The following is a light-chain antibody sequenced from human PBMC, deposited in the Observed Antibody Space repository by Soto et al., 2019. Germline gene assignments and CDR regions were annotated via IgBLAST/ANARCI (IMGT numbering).Light chain of an antibody. CDR2: DAS. CDR3: HQYNSYSWT. Sequence: DIQMTHSPSTLSASVGDRVTITCRASQSISSWLAWYQQKPGKAPKLLIYDASSLESGVPSRFSGSGSGTEFTLTISSLQPDDFATYCCHQYNSYSWTFGQGTKVDIK. CDR1: QSISSW. J-gene: IGKJ1*01. V-gene: IGKV1-5*01.